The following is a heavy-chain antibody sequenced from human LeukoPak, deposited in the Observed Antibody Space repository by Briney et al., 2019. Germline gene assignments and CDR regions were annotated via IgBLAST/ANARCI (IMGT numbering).Heavy chain of an antibody. CDR1: GFTFSSYS. CDR2: ISSSSSTI. V-gene: IGHV3-48*01. CDR3: ARDRQQLEAFDY. J-gene: IGHJ4*02. Sequence: GGSLRLSCAASGFTFSSYSMNWVRQAPGKGVEWGSYISSSSSTIYYADSVKGRFTISRDNAKNSLYLQMNSLRAEDTAVYYCARDRQQLEAFDYWGQGTLVTVSS. D-gene: IGHD6-13*01.